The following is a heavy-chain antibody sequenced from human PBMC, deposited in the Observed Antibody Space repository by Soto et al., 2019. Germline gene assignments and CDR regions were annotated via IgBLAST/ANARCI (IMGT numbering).Heavy chain of an antibody. CDR3: ASELVLAVAGGNYSYGMDV. CDR2: ISSSSSYT. J-gene: IGHJ6*02. CDR1: GFTFSDYY. V-gene: IGHV3-11*06. Sequence: QVQLVESGGGLVKPGGSLRLSCAASGFTFSDYYMSWIRQAPGKGLEWVSYISSSSSYTNYADSVKGRFTISRDNAKNSLYLQMNSLRAEDTAVYYCASELVLAVAGGNYSYGMDVWGQGTTVTVSS. D-gene: IGHD6-19*01.